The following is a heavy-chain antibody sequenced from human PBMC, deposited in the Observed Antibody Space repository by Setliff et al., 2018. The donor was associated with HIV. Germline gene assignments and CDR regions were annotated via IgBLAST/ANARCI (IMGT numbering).Heavy chain of an antibody. CDR1: GGSISSHY. J-gene: IGHJ6*03. V-gene: IGHV4-59*11. CDR3: ARAIQPYYMDV. CDR2: IYYSGST. Sequence: SETLSLTCTVSGGSISSHYWSWIRQPPGKGLEWIGYIYYSGSTNYNPSLKSRVTISEDTSKNQFSLKLRSVTAADTAVYYCARAIQPYYMDVWGKGTTVTVSS.